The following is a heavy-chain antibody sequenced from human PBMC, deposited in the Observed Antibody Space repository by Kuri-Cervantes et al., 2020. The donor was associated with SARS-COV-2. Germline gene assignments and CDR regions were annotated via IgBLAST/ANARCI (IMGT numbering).Heavy chain of an antibody. V-gene: IGHV3-7*01. CDR2: IMQDGIGE. CDR3: ARDPSYGSIGWFDP. J-gene: IGHJ5*02. Sequence: GESLKISCAASGFIFSSYWMSWVRQAPGKGLEWVADIMQDGIGEYYVDSVKGRFTISRDNAKNSLYLQMNSLRAEDTAVYYCARDPSYGSIGWFDPWGQGILVTVSS. D-gene: IGHD6-19*01. CDR1: GFIFSSYW.